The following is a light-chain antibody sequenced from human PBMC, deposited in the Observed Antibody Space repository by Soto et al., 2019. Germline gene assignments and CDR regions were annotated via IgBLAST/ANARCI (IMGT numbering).Light chain of an antibody. Sequence: TQSLSSLSASVGDRVTITCRASQGISSFLAWYQQKPGKAPNLLIYAASTLQSGVPTRFSGSGSGTEFILTIGRLQPEDFATYYCHHLAGTFGQGTKVDIK. CDR1: QGISSF. CDR2: AAS. J-gene: IGKJ2*01. CDR3: HHLAGT. V-gene: IGKV1-9*01.